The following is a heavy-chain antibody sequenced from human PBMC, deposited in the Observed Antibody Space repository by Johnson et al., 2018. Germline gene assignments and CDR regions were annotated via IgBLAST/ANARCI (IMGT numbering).Heavy chain of an antibody. Sequence: QVQLQESGPGLVKPSETLSLKCTVSGGSISNNYWNWIRQSPGKGLEWIGYIHYIGNTNYNPSLKSRVTISVDTSKNQISLKLSSWTAADTAVYKCARGVAAAVYYYGLDVWGQGTTVTVSS. V-gene: IGHV4-59*01. CDR3: ARGVAAAVYYYGLDV. CDR2: IHYIGNT. D-gene: IGHD6-13*01. J-gene: IGHJ6*02. CDR1: GGSISNNY.